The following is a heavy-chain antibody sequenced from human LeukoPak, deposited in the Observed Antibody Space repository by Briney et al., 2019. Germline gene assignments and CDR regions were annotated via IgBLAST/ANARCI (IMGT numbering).Heavy chain of an antibody. CDR2: IDPSDSYT. J-gene: IGHJ4*02. D-gene: IGHD4-17*01. CDR3: ARYHDYGDPIDY. CDR1: GYRFTSYW. V-gene: IGHV5-10-1*01. Sequence: GESLRISCKGSGYRFTSYWISWVRPMPGKGLEWMGRIDPSDSYTNYSTSFQGHVTISADKSISTAYLQWSSLKASDTARYYCARYHDYGDPIDYWGQGTLVTVSS.